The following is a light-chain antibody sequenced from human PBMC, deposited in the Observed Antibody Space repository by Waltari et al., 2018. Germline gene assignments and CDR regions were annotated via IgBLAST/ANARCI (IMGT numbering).Light chain of an antibody. V-gene: IGLV2-14*01. CDR2: DVS. Sequence: QSALTQPASVSGSPGQSITLSCTGTSSDVGGYNYDSWYQQHPGKAPKRIIYDVSKRPSGVSNRFSGSKSGNTASLTISGLQAEDEADYYCSSYTSSSTLVFGGGTKLTVL. CDR1: SSDVGGYNY. CDR3: SSYTSSSTLV. J-gene: IGLJ3*02.